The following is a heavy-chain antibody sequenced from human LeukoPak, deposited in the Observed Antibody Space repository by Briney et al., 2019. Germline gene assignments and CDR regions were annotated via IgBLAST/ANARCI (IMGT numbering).Heavy chain of an antibody. V-gene: IGHV3-30*18. D-gene: IGHD2-2*01. CDR3: AKDHCSSTSCYSAY. CDR1: GFTFTSYG. CDR2: ISYDGSNK. J-gene: IGHJ4*02. Sequence: PGGSLRLSCAASGFTFTSYGMHRVRQAPGKGLGCGAVISYDGSNKYYADSVKGRFTISRDNSKNTLYLQMNSLRAEDTAVYYCAKDHCSSTSCYSAYWGQGTLVTVSS.